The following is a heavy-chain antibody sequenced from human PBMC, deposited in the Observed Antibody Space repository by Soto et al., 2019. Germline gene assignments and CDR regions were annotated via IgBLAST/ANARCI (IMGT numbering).Heavy chain of an antibody. CDR3: ADARSSSSGPDHLWGMDD. CDR2: ISDRGGSS. Sequence: GSLRLSCAASGFSFSSHAMNWFGQAPGKGLEWVSGISDRGGSSYYADSVKGRFTISRDNSKNTLYLQMNSLRAEDTAVYYCADARSSSSGPDHLWGMDDWGQGTTVSVSS. CDR1: GFSFSSHA. V-gene: IGHV3-23*01. J-gene: IGHJ6*02. D-gene: IGHD6-6*01.